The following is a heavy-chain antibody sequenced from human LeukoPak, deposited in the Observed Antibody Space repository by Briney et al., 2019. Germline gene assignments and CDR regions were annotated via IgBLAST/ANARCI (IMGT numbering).Heavy chain of an antibody. D-gene: IGHD6-19*01. CDR3: AKGVAVASPYYFDY. Sequence: PGGSLRLSCAASGFTFSSYAMSWVRQAPGKGLEWVSPISGSGSSTYYADSVKGRFTISRDNSKNTLYLQMNSLRAKDTAVYYCAKGVAVASPYYFDYWGQGTLVTVSS. CDR1: GFTFSSYA. V-gene: IGHV3-23*01. J-gene: IGHJ4*02. CDR2: ISGSGSST.